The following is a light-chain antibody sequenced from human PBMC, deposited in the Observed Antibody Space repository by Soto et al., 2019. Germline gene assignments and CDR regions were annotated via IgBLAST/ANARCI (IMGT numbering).Light chain of an antibody. CDR2: GAS. V-gene: IGKV3-11*01. CDR3: QQRDSWPIT. J-gene: IGKJ5*01. CDR1: QSVDSY. Sequence: IVSTHSPSSLSLSPVERVPLSCSASQSVDSYLVWYQQKPGQAPRLLIFGASNRATGIPARFSGSGSGTDFTLTINSLEPDDFAVYYCQQRDSWPITFGQGTRLEIK.